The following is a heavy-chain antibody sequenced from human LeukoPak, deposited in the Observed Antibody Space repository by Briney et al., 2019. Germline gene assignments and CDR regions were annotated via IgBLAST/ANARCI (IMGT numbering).Heavy chain of an antibody. Sequence: SETLSLTCAVYGGSFSGYYWSWIRQPPGKGLEWIGEINHSGSTNYNPSLKSRVTISVDTSKNQFSLKLSSVTAADTAVYYCARGRLRVVVAAMGWFDPWGQGTLVTVSS. D-gene: IGHD2-15*01. CDR3: ARGRLRVVVAAMGWFDP. J-gene: IGHJ5*02. CDR1: GGSFSGYY. CDR2: INHSGST. V-gene: IGHV4-34*01.